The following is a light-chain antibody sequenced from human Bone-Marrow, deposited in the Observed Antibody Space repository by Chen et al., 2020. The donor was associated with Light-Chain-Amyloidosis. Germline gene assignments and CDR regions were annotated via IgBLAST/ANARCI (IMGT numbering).Light chain of an antibody. CDR1: ALPKQY. CDR3: QSADTSPV. Sequence: SYELTQPPSVSVSPGQTARITCSGDALPKQYAYWYQQKPGQAPVVGIYKDRDRPSGIPERFSGSSSKTTVTLPISGVQAEDEADYYCQSADTSPVFGGGPKLPVL. CDR2: KDR. J-gene: IGLJ2*01. V-gene: IGLV3-25*03.